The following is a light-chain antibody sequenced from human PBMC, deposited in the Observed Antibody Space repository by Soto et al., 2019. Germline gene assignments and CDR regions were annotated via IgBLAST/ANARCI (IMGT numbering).Light chain of an antibody. V-gene: IGKV3-20*01. CDR3: QQYGTSPYT. CDR2: CAS. J-gene: IGKJ2*01. CDR1: QIVSTNY. Sequence: EIVLTQSPGTLSLSPGERATLSCRASQIVSTNYLAWYQQKPGQAPRLLINCASSRATGIPDRFSGSGSGTDFTLTINRLEPEDCAVYYCQQYGTSPYTFGQGTKLEIK.